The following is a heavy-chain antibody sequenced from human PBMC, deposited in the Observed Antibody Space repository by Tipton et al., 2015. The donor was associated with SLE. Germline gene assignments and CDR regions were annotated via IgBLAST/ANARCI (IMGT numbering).Heavy chain of an antibody. Sequence: TLSLTCTVSGVSISSYYWSWIRQPPGKGLEWIAFIFYSGTTSYTPSLKSRVTITGDTSKNQLSLKQSSVTAADTAVYYCARHYAFTFDYWGQGTLVTVSS. V-gene: IGHV4-59*08. D-gene: IGHD2-2*01. CDR1: GVSISSYY. CDR2: IFYSGTT. CDR3: ARHYAFTFDY. J-gene: IGHJ4*02.